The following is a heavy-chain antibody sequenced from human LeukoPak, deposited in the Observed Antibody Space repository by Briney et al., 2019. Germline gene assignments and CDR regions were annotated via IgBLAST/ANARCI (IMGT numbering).Heavy chain of an antibody. D-gene: IGHD1-26*01. J-gene: IGHJ4*02. Sequence: GGSLRLSCAASGFTFSSYSMNWVRQAPGKGLEWVSSISSSSSYIYYADSVKGRFTISRDNAKNSLYLQMNSLRAEDTAVYYCARDEPEGVGAITYWGQGTLVTVSS. CDR1: GFTFSSYS. CDR3: ARDEPEGVGAITY. V-gene: IGHV3-21*01. CDR2: ISSSSSYI.